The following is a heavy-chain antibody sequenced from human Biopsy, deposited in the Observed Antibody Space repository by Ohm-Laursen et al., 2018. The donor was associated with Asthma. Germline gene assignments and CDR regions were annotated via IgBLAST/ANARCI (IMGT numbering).Heavy chain of an antibody. D-gene: IGHD2-8*01. CDR3: ARERAGVLGSYNGMDV. V-gene: IGHV3-30*03. Sequence: SLRLSCTASGFTFSNYGMHWVRQVAGKGLDWVAIVTYDGISQYYAESVKGRFTISRDNSRNTLNLQMNIVRPDDTAVYFCARERAGVLGSYNGMDVWGPGTTVSVSS. CDR2: VTYDGISQ. CDR1: GFTFSNYG. J-gene: IGHJ6*02.